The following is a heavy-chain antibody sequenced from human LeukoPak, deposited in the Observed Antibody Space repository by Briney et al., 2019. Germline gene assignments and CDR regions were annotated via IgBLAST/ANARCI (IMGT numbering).Heavy chain of an antibody. D-gene: IGHD6-19*01. J-gene: IGHJ4*02. CDR1: GGTLRRHT. V-gene: IGHV1-69*02. CDR3: ASRYHKTIVGADTREVGDY. CDR2: IIPMMGIA. Sequence: EASVKVSCKASGGTLRRHTITWVRQAPGQGLEWMGRIIPMMGIANYAQKFQGRVTITADTSTDTAYMDLISLRSEDTAVYHCASRYHKTIVGADTREVGDYWGQGTLVTVSS.